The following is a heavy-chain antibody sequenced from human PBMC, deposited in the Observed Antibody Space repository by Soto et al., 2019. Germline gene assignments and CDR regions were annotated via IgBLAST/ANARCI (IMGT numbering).Heavy chain of an antibody. CDR2: ISYDGSNK. CDR1: GFTFSSYA. Sequence: QVQLVESGGGVVQPGRSLRLSCAASGFTFSSYAMHWVRQAPGKGLEWVAVISYDGSNKYYADSVKGRFTISRDNSKNTLYLQMNSLRAEDTAVYYCARPNSSGWWGSWFDYWGQGTLVTVSS. V-gene: IGHV3-30-3*01. J-gene: IGHJ4*02. CDR3: ARPNSSGWWGSWFDY. D-gene: IGHD6-19*01.